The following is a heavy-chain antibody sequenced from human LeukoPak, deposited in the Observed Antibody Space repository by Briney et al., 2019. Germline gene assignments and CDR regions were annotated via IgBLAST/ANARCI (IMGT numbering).Heavy chain of an antibody. CDR3: AFPGIAAAGEGVDYYYYGMDV. J-gene: IGHJ6*04. CDR2: IIPIFGTA. Sequence: SVKVSCKASGGTFSSYAISWVRQAPGQGLEWMGGIIPIFGTANYAQKFQGRVTITADKSTSTAYMELSSLRSEDTAVYYCAFPGIAAAGEGVDYYYYGMDVWGRGTTVTVSS. V-gene: IGHV1-69*06. D-gene: IGHD6-13*01. CDR1: GGTFSSYA.